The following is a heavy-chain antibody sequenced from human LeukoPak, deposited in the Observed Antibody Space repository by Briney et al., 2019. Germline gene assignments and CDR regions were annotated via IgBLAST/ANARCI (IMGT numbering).Heavy chain of an antibody. Sequence: SETLSLTCAVYGGSFSGYYWSWIRQPPGKGLEWIGEINHSGSTNYDPSLESRVTISVDTSKNQFSLKLSSVTAADTAVYYCARPLTVAGTVSWAFDIWGQGTMVTVSS. CDR1: GGSFSGYY. V-gene: IGHV4-34*01. CDR3: ARPLTVAGTVSWAFDI. J-gene: IGHJ3*02. CDR2: INHSGST. D-gene: IGHD6-19*01.